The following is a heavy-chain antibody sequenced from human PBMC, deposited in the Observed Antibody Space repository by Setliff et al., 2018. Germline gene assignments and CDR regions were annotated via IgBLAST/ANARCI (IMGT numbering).Heavy chain of an antibody. CDR2: TIPMFGSA. D-gene: IGHD5-12*01. Sequence: GASVKVSCKTSGFSFTSFGFSWVRQAPGQGLEWMGGTIPMFGSANYAQKFQGRVTIITDEFTGTAYMELSSLRTEDTAVYYCAREGVDIRSSTDYRYYMDVWGKGTTVTVSS. J-gene: IGHJ6*03. CDR1: GFSFTSFG. V-gene: IGHV1-69*05. CDR3: AREGVDIRSSTDYRYYMDV.